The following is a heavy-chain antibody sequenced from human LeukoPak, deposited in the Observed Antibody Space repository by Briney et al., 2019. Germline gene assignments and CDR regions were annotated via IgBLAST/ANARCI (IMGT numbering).Heavy chain of an antibody. J-gene: IGHJ4*02. D-gene: IGHD3-22*01. Sequence: GASVKVSCKASGYTFTSYDINWVRQATGQGLEWMGIINPSGGSTSYAQKFQGRVTMTRETSTSTVYMELSSRRSEDTAVYYCARDPPIQQDSSDSSGYYPRYYFDYWGQGTLVTVFS. CDR3: ARDPPIQQDSSDSSGYYPRYYFDY. CDR2: INPSGGST. V-gene: IGHV1-46*01. CDR1: GYTFTSYD.